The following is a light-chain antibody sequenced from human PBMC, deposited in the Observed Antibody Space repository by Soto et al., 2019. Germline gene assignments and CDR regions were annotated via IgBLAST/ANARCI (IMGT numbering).Light chain of an antibody. CDR1: QSISSW. V-gene: IGKV1-5*03. J-gene: IGKJ5*01. CDR2: EAS. CDR3: RHYYTYPIS. Sequence: DIQMTQSPSTLSASVGDRVTITCRASQSISSWLAWYQQKPGRAPNLLIYEASTLESGVPSRFSGSGSGTEFTLTISSLQHDDFATYYGRHYYTYPISFGQGTRLEIK.